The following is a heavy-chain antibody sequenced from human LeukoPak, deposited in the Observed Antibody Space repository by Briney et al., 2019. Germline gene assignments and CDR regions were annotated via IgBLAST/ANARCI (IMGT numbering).Heavy chain of an antibody. D-gene: IGHD2-2*01. CDR3: ARDSRCSGTSCTPDY. Sequence: SETLSLTCTVSGGSISSGSYYWSWIRQPAGKGLEWIGRIYTSGSTNYNPSLKSRVTISVDTSKNQFSLKLSSVTAADTAVYYCARDSRCSGTSCTPDYWGQGTLVTVSS. CDR1: GGSISSGSYY. CDR2: IYTSGST. J-gene: IGHJ4*02. V-gene: IGHV4-61*02.